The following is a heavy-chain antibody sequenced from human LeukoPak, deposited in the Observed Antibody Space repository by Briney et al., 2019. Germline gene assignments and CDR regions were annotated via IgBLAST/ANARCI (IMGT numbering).Heavy chain of an antibody. V-gene: IGHV4-59*01. J-gene: IGHJ6*03. CDR1: GGSTSSYY. CDR3: AREERVYYYYMDV. D-gene: IGHD5-24*01. Sequence: SETLSLTCTVSGGSTSSYYWSWIRQPPGKGLEWVGYIYYSGSTNYNPSLKSRVTISVDTSKNQFSLKLSSVTAADAAVYYCAREERVYYYYMDVWGKGTTVTVSS. CDR2: IYYSGST.